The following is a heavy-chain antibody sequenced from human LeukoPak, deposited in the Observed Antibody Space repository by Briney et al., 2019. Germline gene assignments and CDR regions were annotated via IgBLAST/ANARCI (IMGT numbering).Heavy chain of an antibody. D-gene: IGHD2-2*02. CDR1: GGTFSSYA. V-gene: IGHV1-69*01. Sequence: SVKVSCKASGGTFSSYAISWVRQAPGQGLEWMGGIIPIFGTANYAQKFQGRVTITADESTSTAYMELSSLRSEDTAVYYCARGGLGAYCSSTSCYTETYHDAFDIWGQGTMVTASS. J-gene: IGHJ3*02. CDR3: ARGGLGAYCSSTSCYTETYHDAFDI. CDR2: IIPIFGTA.